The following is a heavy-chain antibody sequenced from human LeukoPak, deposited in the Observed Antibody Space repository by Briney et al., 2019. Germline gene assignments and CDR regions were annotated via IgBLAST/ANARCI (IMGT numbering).Heavy chain of an antibody. CDR1: GFTFTTYA. CDR2: ISGSGSST. Sequence: PGGSLRLSCAASGFTFTTYAMSWVRQAPGKGLEWVSGISGSGSSTYYADSVKGRFTFSRDNSDNTLYLQMNSLRADDTAVYYCAKALGSSDWYDFDYWGQGTLVTVSS. V-gene: IGHV3-23*01. D-gene: IGHD6-19*01. CDR3: AKALGSSDWYDFDY. J-gene: IGHJ4*02.